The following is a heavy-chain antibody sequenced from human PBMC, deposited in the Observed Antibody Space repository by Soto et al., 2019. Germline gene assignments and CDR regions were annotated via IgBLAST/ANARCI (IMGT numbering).Heavy chain of an antibody. V-gene: IGHV4-59*01. CDR1: GGSISSYY. Sequence: SETLSLTCTVSGGSISSYYWSWIRQPPGKGLEWIGYIYYSGSTNYNPSLKSRVTISVDTSKNQFSLKLSSVTAADTAVYYCASGVFDYDSSGYLEAPYYDYWGQGTLVTVSS. CDR3: ASGVFDYDSSGYLEAPYYDY. CDR2: IYYSGST. D-gene: IGHD3-22*01. J-gene: IGHJ4*02.